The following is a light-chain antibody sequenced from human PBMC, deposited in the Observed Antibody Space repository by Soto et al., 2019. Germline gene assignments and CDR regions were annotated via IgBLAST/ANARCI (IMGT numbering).Light chain of an antibody. J-gene: IGKJ5*01. Sequence: EIVLTQSPATLSLSPGERATLSCRASQSVGLFLAWYQHKPGQAPRLLIFDASNRATGIPARFSGGGSGTDFTLTISSLEPEDFAIYYCQHRRSWPLTFGQGTRLE. V-gene: IGKV3-11*01. CDR3: QHRRSWPLT. CDR2: DAS. CDR1: QSVGLF.